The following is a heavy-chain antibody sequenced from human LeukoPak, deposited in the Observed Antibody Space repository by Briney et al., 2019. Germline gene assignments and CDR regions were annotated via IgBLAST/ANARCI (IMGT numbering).Heavy chain of an antibody. D-gene: IGHD3-9*01. CDR1: GGSISSSSYY. V-gene: IGHV4-39*07. CDR3: ARTLRHFALDY. CDR2: IYYSGST. J-gene: IGHJ4*02. Sequence: SETLSLTCTVSGGSISSSSYYWGWIRQPPGKGLEWIGSIYYSGSTYYNPSLKSRVTISVDTSKNQFSLKLSSVTAADTAVYYCARTLRHFALDYWGQGTLVTVSS.